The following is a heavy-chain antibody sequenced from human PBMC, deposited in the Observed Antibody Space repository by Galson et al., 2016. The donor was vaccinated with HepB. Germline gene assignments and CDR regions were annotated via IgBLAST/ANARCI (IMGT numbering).Heavy chain of an antibody. D-gene: IGHD1-26*01. CDR3: ARLYGMGANPYDFDL. CDR2: IAWDDEK. V-gene: IGHV2-70*17. CDR1: GFSLRRSGMC. J-gene: IGHJ4*02. Sequence: PALVKPTQTLTVTCSFSGFSLRRSGMCVSWIRQPPGKAPEWLARIAWDDEKFYDSSLKTRLYVSKDTSKNQVVLTMTNMAPVDTATYYCARLYGMGANPYDFDLWGQGILVTVSS.